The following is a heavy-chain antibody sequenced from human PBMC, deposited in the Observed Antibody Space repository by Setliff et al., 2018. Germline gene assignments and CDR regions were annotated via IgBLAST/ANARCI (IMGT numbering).Heavy chain of an antibody. V-gene: IGHV1-69*06. Sequence: WASVKVSCKASGGIFNSFSITWVRQAPGQGLEWMGRIIPLFETTNYVEKFQGRVTITADKSTSTAYMGLSRLTSEDTAVYYCALEYSNSSPTVYYYMDVWGKGTTVTVSS. D-gene: IGHD6-6*01. CDR3: ALEYSNSSPTVYYYMDV. CDR2: IIPLFETT. J-gene: IGHJ6*03. CDR1: GGIFNSFS.